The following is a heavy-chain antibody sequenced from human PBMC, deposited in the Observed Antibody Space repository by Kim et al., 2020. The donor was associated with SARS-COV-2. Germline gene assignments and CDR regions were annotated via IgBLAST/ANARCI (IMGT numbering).Heavy chain of an antibody. CDR1: GVSFSGYY. V-gene: IGHV4-34*12. J-gene: IGHJ3*02. Sequence: SETLSLTCAVYGVSFSGYYWSWIRQPPGKGLEWIGEIIHSGSTNYNPSLKSRVTISVDTSKNQFSLKLSSVTAADTAVYYCASVRDYDSSGYYPDAFDIWGQGTMVSVSS. CDR2: IIHSGST. D-gene: IGHD3-22*01. CDR3: ASVRDYDSSGYYPDAFDI.